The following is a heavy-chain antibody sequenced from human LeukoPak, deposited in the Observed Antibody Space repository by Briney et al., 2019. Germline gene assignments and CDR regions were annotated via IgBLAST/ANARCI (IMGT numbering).Heavy chain of an antibody. D-gene: IGHD3-9*01. V-gene: IGHV3-23*01. CDR2: ISGSGGST. Sequence: AGSLRLSCAASGFTFSSYGMSWVRQAQGKGLEWVSAISGSGGSTYYADSKKGRFTISRDNSKNTLYLQVNGLRPEDTAVYYCARDGGDKTAYYGDQFDCWGQGTLVTVSS. J-gene: IGHJ4*02. CDR1: GFTFSSYG. CDR3: ARDGGDKTAYYGDQFDC.